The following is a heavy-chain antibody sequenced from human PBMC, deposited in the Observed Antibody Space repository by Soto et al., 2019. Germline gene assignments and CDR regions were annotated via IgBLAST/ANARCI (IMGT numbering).Heavy chain of an antibody. D-gene: IGHD7-27*01. CDR1: GYTFTSYG. V-gene: IGHV1-18*01. J-gene: IGHJ6*02. Sequence: ASVKVSCKASGYTFTSYGISWVRQAPGQGLEWMGRISAYNGSTNYAQNLQGRVTMTTDTSTSTAYMVLRSLRSDDAAVYYCARGGSVHWGPEAGRFTGDYFYGMDVWGQGTTVTVSS. CDR2: ISAYNGST. CDR3: ARGGSVHWGPEAGRFTGDYFYGMDV.